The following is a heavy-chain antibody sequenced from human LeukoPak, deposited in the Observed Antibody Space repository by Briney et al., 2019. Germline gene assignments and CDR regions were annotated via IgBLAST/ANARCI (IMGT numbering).Heavy chain of an antibody. CDR2: MNQDGSQK. J-gene: IGHJ4*02. CDR3: LPGASARGGFYC. V-gene: IGHV3-7*01. Sequence: PGGSLRLSCAASGFTFSSYWMSWVRQAPGEGLEWVSNMNQDGSQKYYVDSVKGRFTISRDNAKNSLYLQMNSLRAEDTAVYYCLPGASARGGFYCWGQGNLVTVSS. D-gene: IGHD3-10*01. CDR1: GFTFSSYW.